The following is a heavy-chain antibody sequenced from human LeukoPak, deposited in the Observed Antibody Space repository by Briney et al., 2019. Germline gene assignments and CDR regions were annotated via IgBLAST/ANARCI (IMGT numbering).Heavy chain of an antibody. CDR1: GFTFGDYA. J-gene: IGHJ4*02. V-gene: IGHV3-49*03. CDR3: AHRDTSLVRVDY. CDR2: IRSKAYGGTT. Sequence: GGSLRLSCTASGFTFGDYAMSWFRQAPGKGLEWVGFIRSKAYGGTTEYAASVKGRFTISRDDSKSTVYLQMNSLKTEDTAVYFCAHRDTSLVRVDYWGQGTLVTVSS. D-gene: IGHD5-18*01.